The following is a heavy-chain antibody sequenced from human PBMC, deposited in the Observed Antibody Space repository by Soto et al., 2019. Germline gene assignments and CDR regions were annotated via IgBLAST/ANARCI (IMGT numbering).Heavy chain of an antibody. D-gene: IGHD5-18*01. Sequence: TLSRPCAAAGGSLDSSNWWSWVRQPPGKGLAWIGEVFHSGSTNYNSSLKSRVTISVDTSKNQFSLKLSSVTAADTAVYYCEIRRKGENKMDTALDDWGQGNRVTV. CDR3: EIRRKGENKMDTALDD. J-gene: IGHJ4*02. V-gene: IGHV4-4*02. CDR2: VFHSGST. CDR1: GGSLDSSNW.